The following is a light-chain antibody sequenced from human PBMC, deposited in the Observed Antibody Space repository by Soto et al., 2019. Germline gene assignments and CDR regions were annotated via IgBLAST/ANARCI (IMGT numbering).Light chain of an antibody. CDR2: STN. Sequence: QAVVTQEPSLTVSPGGTVTLTCAPSSGAVTSGNYPNWFQQKPGQAPRALIYSTNHKYSWTPARFSGSLLGGKAALTLSGVQPEDEADYYCLLYYGGQLGVFGGGTKVTVL. V-gene: IGLV7-43*01. J-gene: IGLJ2*01. CDR1: SGAVTSGNY. CDR3: LLYYGGQLGV.